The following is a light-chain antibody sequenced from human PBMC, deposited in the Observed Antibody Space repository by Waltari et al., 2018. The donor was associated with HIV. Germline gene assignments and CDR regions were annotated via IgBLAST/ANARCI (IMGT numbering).Light chain of an antibody. CDR1: QSLLHSNGYNY. Sequence: DIVMTQSALSLPVTPGEPASISCRSSQSLLHSNGYNYLDWYLQKPGQSPQLLIYLGSNRASGVPDRFCGSGSGTDFTLKISRVEAEDVGVYYCMQALQTPRTFGPGTKVDIK. CDR3: MQALQTPRT. V-gene: IGKV2-28*01. CDR2: LGS. J-gene: IGKJ3*01.